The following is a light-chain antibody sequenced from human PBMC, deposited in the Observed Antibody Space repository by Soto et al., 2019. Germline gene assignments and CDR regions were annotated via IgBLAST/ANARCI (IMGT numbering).Light chain of an antibody. CDR1: SSDVGGYNS. CDR3: SSSSGRSYIVL. J-gene: IGLJ2*01. V-gene: IGLV2-14*01. Sequence: QSALTQPASVSGSPGQSITISCTGTSSDVGGYNSVSWYRQDPGKAPKLMIYDVTNRPSGVSNRFSGSKSGNTASLTISGLQSEDEADYYCSSSSGRSYIVLFGGGTKLTVL. CDR2: DVT.